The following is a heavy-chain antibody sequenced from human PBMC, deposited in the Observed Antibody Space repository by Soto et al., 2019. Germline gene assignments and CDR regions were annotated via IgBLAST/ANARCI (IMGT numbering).Heavy chain of an antibody. CDR1: GFTFSSYA. CDR2: ISGSGGST. D-gene: IGHD3-10*01. CDR3: AKIDLLWFGEHYFDY. J-gene: IGHJ4*02. V-gene: IGHV3-23*01. Sequence: GGSLRLSCAASGFTFSSYAMSWVRQAPGKGLEWVSAISGSGGSTYYADSVKGRFTISRDNSKNTLYLQMNSLRAEDTAVYYCAKIDLLWFGEHYFDYWGQGTLVTVSS.